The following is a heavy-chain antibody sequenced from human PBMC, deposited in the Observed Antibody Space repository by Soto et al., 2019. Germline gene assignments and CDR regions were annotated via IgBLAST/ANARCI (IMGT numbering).Heavy chain of an antibody. CDR1: GYTFTSYA. J-gene: IGHJ6*02. CDR2: INAGNGNT. D-gene: IGHD3-10*01. Sequence: QVQLVQSGAEVKKPGASVKVSCKASGYTFTSYAINWVRQAPGQRLEWMGRINAGNGNTKYSQKFQGRVTITRDTSASAAYMGLGSLRDEDTAGYCCAIARGSGGMDVWGQGTTVTVSS. CDR3: AIARGSGGMDV. V-gene: IGHV1-3*01.